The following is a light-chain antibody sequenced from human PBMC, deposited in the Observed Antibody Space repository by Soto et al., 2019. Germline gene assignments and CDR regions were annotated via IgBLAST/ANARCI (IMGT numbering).Light chain of an antibody. V-gene: IGKV3-15*01. CDR2: GAN. J-gene: IGKJ5*01. Sequence: EKVMTQSPATLSVSPGERATLSCRASQSVSSNLAWYQQKPGRAPRLLIYGANTRATGLPARFSGSVSGTEFTPTIRSLQSEDFAVYYCQQRSNWPPITFGQVTRREIK. CDR3: QQRSNWPPIT. CDR1: QSVSSN.